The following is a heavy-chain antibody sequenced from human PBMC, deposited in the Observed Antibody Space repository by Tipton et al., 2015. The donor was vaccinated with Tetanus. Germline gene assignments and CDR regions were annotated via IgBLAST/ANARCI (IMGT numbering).Heavy chain of an antibody. V-gene: IGHV4-34*09. CDR1: VGSFSGYY. CDR2: INHSGGT. CDR3: ARLDYAASGYIIRFGP. D-gene: IGHD3-3*01. Sequence: TLSLTCAVYVGSFSGYYWSWIRQPPGKGLEWIGEINHSGGTNYNPSLKTRLSMSVDTTENKFSLRLTSVTAADSAVYYCARLDYAASGYIIRFGPWGQGTLVSVST. J-gene: IGHJ5*02.